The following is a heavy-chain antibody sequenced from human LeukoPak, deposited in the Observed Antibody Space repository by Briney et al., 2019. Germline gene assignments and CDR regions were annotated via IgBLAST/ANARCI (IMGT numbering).Heavy chain of an antibody. Sequence: GGSLRLSCAASGFTFSSYGMHWVRQAPGKGLEWVAFIRYDGSNKYYADSVKGRLTISRDNSKNTLYLQMNSLRAEDTAVYYCAKAIYCSGGSCFTVPFDYWGQGTLVTVSS. CDR1: GFTFSSYG. CDR2: IRYDGSNK. V-gene: IGHV3-30*02. CDR3: AKAIYCSGGSCFTVPFDY. J-gene: IGHJ4*02. D-gene: IGHD2-15*01.